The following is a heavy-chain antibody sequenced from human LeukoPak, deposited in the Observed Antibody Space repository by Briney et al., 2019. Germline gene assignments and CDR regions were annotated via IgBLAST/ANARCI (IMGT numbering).Heavy chain of an antibody. CDR3: VRLGCSNLDPPHL. V-gene: IGHV4-61*02. Sequence: SETLSLTCSVSGGSISSRSDYWGWIRQPAGKGLEWIGRIYTSGSTNYNPSLKSRVTMSVDKSKNQFSLKLSSVTAADTAVYYCVRLGCSNLDPPHLWGRGTLVTVSS. CDR2: IYTSGST. D-gene: IGHD2-2*01. CDR1: GGSISSRSDY. J-gene: IGHJ5*02.